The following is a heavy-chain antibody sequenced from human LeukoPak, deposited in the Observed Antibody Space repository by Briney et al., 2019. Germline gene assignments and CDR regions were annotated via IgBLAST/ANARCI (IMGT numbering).Heavy chain of an antibody. V-gene: IGHV3-23*01. CDR2: ISGSGGST. D-gene: IGHD1-26*01. Sequence: GGSLRLSCAASGFTFSSYAMSWVRQAPGKGLEWVSAISGSGGSTYYADSVKGRFTISRDNSKNTLYLQMNSPRAEDTAVYYCARGSGTYSLPKYHYYGMDVWGQGTTVTVSS. CDR3: ARGSGTYSLPKYHYYGMDV. CDR1: GFTFSSYA. J-gene: IGHJ6*02.